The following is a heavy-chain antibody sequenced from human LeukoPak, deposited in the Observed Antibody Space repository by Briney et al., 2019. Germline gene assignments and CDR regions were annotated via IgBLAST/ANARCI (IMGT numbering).Heavy chain of an antibody. D-gene: IGHD1-26*01. Sequence: ASVKVSCKASGYTFTSYGISWVRQAPGQGLEWMGWINPKNGDTTYAQRFQGRVTMTRDSSIITAYMELSGLASDDSAVYSCAREGSLGALDYWGQGTLVTVSA. CDR1: GYTFTSYG. CDR3: AREGSLGALDY. CDR2: INPKNGDT. J-gene: IGHJ4*02. V-gene: IGHV1-2*02.